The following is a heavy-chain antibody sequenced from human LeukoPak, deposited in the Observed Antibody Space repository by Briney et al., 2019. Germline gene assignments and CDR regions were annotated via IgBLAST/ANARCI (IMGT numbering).Heavy chain of an antibody. D-gene: IGHD6-13*01. J-gene: IGHJ4*02. V-gene: IGHV4-31*03. CDR3: ARGYSSSSWYSARDY. CDR2: IYYSGST. CDR1: GGSISSGGYY. Sequence: SQTLSLTCTVSGGSISSGGYYWSWIRQHPGKGLEWIGYIYYSGSTYYNPSLKSRVTISVDTSKNQFSLKLSSVTAADTAVYYCARGYSSSSWYSARDYWGQGTLVTVSS.